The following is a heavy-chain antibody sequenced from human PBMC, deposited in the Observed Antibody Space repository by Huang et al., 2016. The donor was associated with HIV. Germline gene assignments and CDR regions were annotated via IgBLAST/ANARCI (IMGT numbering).Heavy chain of an antibody. D-gene: IGHD3-22*01. V-gene: IGHV3-48*01. Sequence: EVQLVESGGALVQPGGSLKLSCVVSGFDFSKYSMNWVHQAPGKGLEVVSYMSGTSSNIYYADSVKGRFTISRDNAKNSVFLQMRSLRAEDTALYYCARTEMEYYYGSSGYYPDYWGQGTQVTVSS. J-gene: IGHJ4*02. CDR1: GFDFSKYS. CDR3: ARTEMEYYYGSSGYYPDY. CDR2: MSGTSSNI.